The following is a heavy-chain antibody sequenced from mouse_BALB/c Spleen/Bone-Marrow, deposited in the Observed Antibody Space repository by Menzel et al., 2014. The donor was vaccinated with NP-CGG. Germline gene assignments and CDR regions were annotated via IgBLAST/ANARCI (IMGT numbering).Heavy chain of an antibody. Sequence: VQLQQSGPELVKPGASVKISCKASGYSFTGYYMHWVKQSHVKSLEWIGRINPYNGATSYNQNFKDKASLTGDKSSSTAYMELHSLTSEDSAVYYCARGYGNYDYWYFDVWGAGTTVTVSS. CDR2: INPYNGAT. V-gene: IGHV1-31*01. D-gene: IGHD2-1*01. CDR1: GYSFTGYY. CDR3: ARGYGNYDYWYFDV. J-gene: IGHJ1*01.